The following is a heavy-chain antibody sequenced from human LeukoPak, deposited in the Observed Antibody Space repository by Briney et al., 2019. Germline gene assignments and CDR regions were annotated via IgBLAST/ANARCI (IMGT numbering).Heavy chain of an antibody. V-gene: IGHV4-39*01. CDR1: GGSISSGSHH. D-gene: IGHD1-14*01. J-gene: IGHJ3*02. CDR3: ARSARTVFGAFDI. Sequence: SETLSLTCTVSGGSISSGSHHWGWFRQSPGKGLEWIGSLYYSRTTYYNPSLNSRVTISVVTSKNQFSLQLNSVTAADTAVYYCARSARTVFGAFDIWGQGTMVTVSS. CDR2: LYYSRTT.